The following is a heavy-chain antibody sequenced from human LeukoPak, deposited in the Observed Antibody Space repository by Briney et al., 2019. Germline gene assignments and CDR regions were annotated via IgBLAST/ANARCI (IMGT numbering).Heavy chain of an antibody. D-gene: IGHD6-13*01. Sequence: GGSLRLSCAASGFTFSSYAMSWVRQAPGKGLEWVSAISGSGGSTYYADSVKGRFTISRDNSKNTLYLQMNSLRAEDTAVYYCARGQSSWPEVPIDYWGQGTLVTVSS. CDR1: GFTFSSYA. CDR2: ISGSGGST. V-gene: IGHV3-23*01. CDR3: ARGQSSWPEVPIDY. J-gene: IGHJ4*02.